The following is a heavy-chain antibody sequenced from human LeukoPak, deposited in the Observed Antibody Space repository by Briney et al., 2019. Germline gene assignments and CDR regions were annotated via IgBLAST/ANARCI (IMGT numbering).Heavy chain of an antibody. CDR3: ARSINWFDP. J-gene: IGHJ5*02. CDR2: IYYSGST. CDR1: GGSISSYY. V-gene: IGHV4-59*01. Sequence: KPSETLSLTCTVSGGSISSYYWSWIRLPPGKGLEWIGYIYYSGSTNYNPSLKSRVTISVDTSKDQFSLKLSSVTAADTAVYYCARSINWFDPWGQGTLVTVSS.